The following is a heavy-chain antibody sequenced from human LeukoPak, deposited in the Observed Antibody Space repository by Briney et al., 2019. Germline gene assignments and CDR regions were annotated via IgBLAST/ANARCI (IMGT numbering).Heavy chain of an antibody. J-gene: IGHJ4*02. CDR1: GYTFTGYY. D-gene: IGHD3-22*01. CDR2: INPNSGGT. Sequence: ASVKVSCKASGYTFTGYYMHWVRQAPGQWVEWMGWINPNSGGTNYAQKFQGRVTMTRDTSISTAYMELSRLRSDDTAVYYCARDQRYYDSSMVDYWGQGTLVTVSS. CDR3: ARDQRYYDSSMVDY. V-gene: IGHV1-2*02.